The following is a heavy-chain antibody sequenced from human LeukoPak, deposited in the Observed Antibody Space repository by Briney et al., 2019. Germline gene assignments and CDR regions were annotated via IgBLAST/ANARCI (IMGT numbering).Heavy chain of an antibody. D-gene: IGHD5-18*01. CDR3: ATGRDTAMVRLDY. V-gene: IGHV3-30*02. Sequence: GGSLRLSCAASGFTFSSYGMHWVRQAPGKGLEWVAFIRYDGTNKYYADSVKGRFTISRDNSKNTMYLQMNSLRAEDAAVYFCATGRDTAMVRLDYWGQGTLVTVSS. J-gene: IGHJ4*02. CDR1: GFTFSSYG. CDR2: IRYDGTNK.